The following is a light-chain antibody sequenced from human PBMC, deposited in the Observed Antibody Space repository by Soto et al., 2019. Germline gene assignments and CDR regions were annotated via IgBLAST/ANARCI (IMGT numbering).Light chain of an antibody. CDR2: AAS. CDR1: QSVSSY. Sequence: IVLTQSPSTLSFSPGEIATPSWRASQSVSSYLAWYQQKPGQTPRLLIYAASTRDTDIPDRFNGSGSGTDFALTISRLEPEDFALYYCQQYDASPLTFGPGTKVDIK. CDR3: QQYDASPLT. J-gene: IGKJ3*01. V-gene: IGKV3-20*01.